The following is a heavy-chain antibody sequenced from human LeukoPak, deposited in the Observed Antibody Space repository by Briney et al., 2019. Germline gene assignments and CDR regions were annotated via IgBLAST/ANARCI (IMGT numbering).Heavy chain of an antibody. CDR2: IIPIFGTA. V-gene: IGHV1-69*13. CDR3: ARLPSGYYYVDFDY. Sequence: ASVKVSCKASGGTFSSYAISWVRQAPGQGLEWMGGIIPIFGTANYAQKFQGRVTITADESTSTAYMELSSLRSEDTAVYYCARLPSGYYYVDFDYWGQGTLVTVSS. J-gene: IGHJ4*02. CDR1: GGTFSSYA. D-gene: IGHD3-22*01.